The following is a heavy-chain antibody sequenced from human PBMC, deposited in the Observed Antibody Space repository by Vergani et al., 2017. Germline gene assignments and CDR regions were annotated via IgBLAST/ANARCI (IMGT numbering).Heavy chain of an antibody. D-gene: IGHD2-21*02. Sequence: QLQLQESGPGLVKPSETLSLTCTVSVGSISSSSYYWGWIRQPPGKGLEWIGSIYYSGSTSYNPSLKSRVTISVDTSKNQFSLKLSSVPAADTAVYYCARNLAYCGGDCYPYYYGMDVWGQGTTVTVSS. V-gene: IGHV4-39*01. CDR3: ARNLAYCGGDCYPYYYGMDV. J-gene: IGHJ6*02. CDR2: IYYSGST. CDR1: VGSISSSSYY.